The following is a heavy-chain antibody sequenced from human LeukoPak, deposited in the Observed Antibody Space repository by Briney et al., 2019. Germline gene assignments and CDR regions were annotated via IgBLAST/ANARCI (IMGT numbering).Heavy chain of an antibody. Sequence: PGGSLRLSCAASGFTLRSSWMHWVRQAPGKRLVWVSCINTDGSNTNYADSVKGRFTFSRDNAKNTLYLQMNSLGVEDTAVYYCARDPAGNRGNFDYWGQGTLVTVSS. CDR3: ARDPAGNRGNFDY. CDR2: INTDGSNT. D-gene: IGHD6-13*01. CDR1: GFTLRSSW. V-gene: IGHV3-74*01. J-gene: IGHJ4*02.